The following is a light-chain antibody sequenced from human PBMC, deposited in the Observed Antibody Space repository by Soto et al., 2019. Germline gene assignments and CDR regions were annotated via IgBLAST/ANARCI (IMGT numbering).Light chain of an antibody. Sequence: QSVLTQPPSASGSPGQSVTISCTGTSSDGGGYNSVSWYQQHPGKAPKLVIYEVSKRPSGVPDRFSGSKSGNTASLIVSGLQADDEADYYCSSYAVTYNFVFGGGTKLTVL. V-gene: IGLV2-8*01. J-gene: IGLJ2*01. CDR1: SSDGGGYNS. CDR2: EVS. CDR3: SSYAVTYNFV.